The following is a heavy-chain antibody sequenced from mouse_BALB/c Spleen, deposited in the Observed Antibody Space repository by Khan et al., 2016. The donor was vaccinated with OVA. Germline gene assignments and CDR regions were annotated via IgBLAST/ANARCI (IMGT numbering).Heavy chain of an antibody. Sequence: QVQLQQPGAELVRPGASVKLSCKASGYTFTSYWMNWVRQRPRQGLEWIGKINPSDSESHYNQMFKDKATLTVDKSSGTAYMHLSSLTSEDSAVYYCERREKYGYDPAWFAYWGQGTLVTVSA. CDR2: INPSDSES. V-gene: IGHV1-52*01. CDR3: ERREKYGYDPAWFAY. CDR1: GYTFTSYW. J-gene: IGHJ3*01. D-gene: IGHD2-2*01.